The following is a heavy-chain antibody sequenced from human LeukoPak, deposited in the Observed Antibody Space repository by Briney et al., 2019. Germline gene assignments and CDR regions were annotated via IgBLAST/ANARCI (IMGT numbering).Heavy chain of an antibody. V-gene: IGHV3-30*02. Sequence: GGSLRPSCAASGFTFSSYGMHWVRQAPGKGLEWVAFIRYDGSNKYYADSVKGRFTISRDNSKNTLYLQMNSLRAEDTAVYYCANGRDGYNVGAGIMDFWGKGTTVTVSS. CDR1: GFTFSSYG. CDR2: IRYDGSNK. D-gene: IGHD5-24*01. J-gene: IGHJ6*04. CDR3: ANGRDGYNVGAGIMDF.